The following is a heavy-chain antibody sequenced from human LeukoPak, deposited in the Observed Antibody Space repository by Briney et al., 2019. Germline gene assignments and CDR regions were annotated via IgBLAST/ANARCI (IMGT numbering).Heavy chain of an antibody. D-gene: IGHD6-13*01. J-gene: IGHJ4*02. V-gene: IGHV1-24*01. CDR3: ATGVAAGGSLTG. Sequence: ASVKVSCKVSGYTLTELFMHWVRHAPGKGLEWMGGFDPEDGETIYAQKFQGRVTMTEDTSTDTAYMELSSLRSEGTAVYYCATGVAAGGSLTGWGQGTLVTVSS. CDR1: GYTLTELF. CDR2: FDPEDGET.